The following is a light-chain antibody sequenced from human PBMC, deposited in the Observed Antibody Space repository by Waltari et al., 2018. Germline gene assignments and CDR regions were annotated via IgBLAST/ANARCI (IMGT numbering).Light chain of an antibody. CDR3: QQYYSSPAT. CDR1: QSISSY. J-gene: IGKJ1*01. Sequence: AIRITQSPSSLSASTGDRVTITCRASQSISSYLAWYQQKPGKAPKVLIYAASTWQSGVPSRFSDSGSGTDFTLTISCLQSEDFAIYYCQQYYSSPATFGQGTKVEIK. CDR2: AAS. V-gene: IGKV1-8*01.